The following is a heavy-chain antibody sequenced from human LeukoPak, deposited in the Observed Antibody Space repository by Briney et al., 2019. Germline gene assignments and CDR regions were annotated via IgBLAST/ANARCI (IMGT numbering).Heavy chain of an antibody. CDR2: ISSSSSYI. Sequence: GGSLRLSCAASGFTFSSYSMNWVRQAPGKGLEWVSSISSSSSYIYYADSVKGRFAISRDNAKNSLYLQMNSLRAEDTAVYYCARARFGESLRAFDIWGQGTMVTVSS. D-gene: IGHD3-10*01. CDR3: ARARFGESLRAFDI. CDR1: GFTFSSYS. V-gene: IGHV3-21*01. J-gene: IGHJ3*02.